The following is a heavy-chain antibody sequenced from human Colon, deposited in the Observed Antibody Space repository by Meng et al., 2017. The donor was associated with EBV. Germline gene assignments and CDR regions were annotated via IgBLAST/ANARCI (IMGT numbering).Heavy chain of an antibody. CDR1: GDSISSGGYY. Sequence: QVQLQESGPGLVKPSXXLSLTCAVSGDSISSGGYYWSWIRQPPGKGLEWIGEIYHSGSTNYNPSLKSRVTISVDKSKNQFSLNLSSVTAADTAVYYCARVGQWLPIDYWGHGTLVTVSS. CDR2: IYHSGST. CDR3: ARVGQWLPIDY. J-gene: IGHJ4*01. V-gene: IGHV4-31*11. D-gene: IGHD6-19*01.